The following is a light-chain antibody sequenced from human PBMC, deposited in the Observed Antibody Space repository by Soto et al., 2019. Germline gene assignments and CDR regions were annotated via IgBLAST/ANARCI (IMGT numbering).Light chain of an antibody. Sequence: QSALTQPASVSGSPGQSITISCTGTSSDVGGYNYVSWYQQHPGKAPKLMIYDVSNRPSGVSNRFSGSKSGNTASLTISWLQAEDEADYYCSSYTSSSTLSVFGGGTKVTVL. V-gene: IGLV2-14*01. CDR2: DVS. CDR3: SSYTSSSTLSV. J-gene: IGLJ2*01. CDR1: SSDVGGYNY.